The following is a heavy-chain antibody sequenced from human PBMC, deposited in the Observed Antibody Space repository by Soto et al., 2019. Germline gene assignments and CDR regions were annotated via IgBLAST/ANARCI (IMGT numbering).Heavy chain of an antibody. CDR1: GVTFSDYD. CDR2: MSSSGNDI. J-gene: IGHJ6*02. D-gene: IGHD3-16*01. Sequence: VGSLRLSCAASGVTFSDYDRTWIRQAPGKVLEWVSYMSSSGNDIYYADSVKGRFTISRDNIKNSLYLQMNSLRAEDTAIYYCARVGQDYYYGMDVWGQGTTVTVSS. CDR3: ARVGQDYYYGMDV. V-gene: IGHV3-11*01.